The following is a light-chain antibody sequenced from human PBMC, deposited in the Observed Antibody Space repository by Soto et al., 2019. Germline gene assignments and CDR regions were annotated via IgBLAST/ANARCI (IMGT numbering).Light chain of an antibody. V-gene: IGLV2-14*01. CDR3: SSYTSSSTLVI. Sequence: QSALTQPASVSGSPGQSITISCTGTSSDLGGYNYVSWYQQHPGKAPKLMIYEVNNRPSGVSNRFSGSKSGNTASLTISGLQAEDEANYYCSSYTSSSTLVIFGGGTKLTVL. CDR1: SSDLGGYNY. J-gene: IGLJ2*01. CDR2: EVN.